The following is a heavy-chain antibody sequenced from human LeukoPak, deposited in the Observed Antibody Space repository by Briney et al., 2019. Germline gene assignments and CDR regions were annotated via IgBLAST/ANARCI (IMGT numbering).Heavy chain of an antibody. CDR2: ISYDGSNK. D-gene: IGHD2-15*01. J-gene: IGHJ4*02. Sequence: GGSLRLSCAAPGFTFSSYAMHWVRQAPGKGLEWVAVISYDGSNKYYADSVKGRFTISRDNSKNTLYLQMNSLRTEDTALYYCAKGTGVAATRGVDYYFDYWGQGTLVTVSS. CDR1: GFTFSSYA. CDR3: AKGTGVAATRGVDYYFDY. V-gene: IGHV3-30*04.